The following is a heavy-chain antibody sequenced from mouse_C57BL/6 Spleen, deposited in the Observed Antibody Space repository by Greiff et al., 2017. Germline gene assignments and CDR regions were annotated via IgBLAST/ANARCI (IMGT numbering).Heavy chain of an antibody. J-gene: IGHJ2*01. CDR2: IRNKANGYTT. Sequence: EVQVVESGGGLVQPGGSLSLSCAASGFTFTDYYMSWVRQPPGKALEWLGFIRNKANGYTTEYSASVKGRFTISRDNSQSILYLQMNALRAEDSATYYCARSQGDFDYWGQGTTLTVSS. V-gene: IGHV7-3*01. CDR3: ARSQGDFDY. CDR1: GFTFTDYY.